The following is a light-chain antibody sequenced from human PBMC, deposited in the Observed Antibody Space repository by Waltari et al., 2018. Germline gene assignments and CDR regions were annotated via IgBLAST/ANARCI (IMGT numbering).Light chain of an antibody. V-gene: IGKV3-20*01. CDR3: QQYGSFPT. CDR1: QSVSSSY. J-gene: IGKJ1*01. Sequence: EIALKQSTGTLSLSPGARATLSCRASQSVSSSYLAWDQQKPGQAPRRLIYDASSRATGIPDRFSGSGSGTEFTLSISRLEPEDFVVYYCQQYGSFPTFGQGTKVEVQ. CDR2: DAS.